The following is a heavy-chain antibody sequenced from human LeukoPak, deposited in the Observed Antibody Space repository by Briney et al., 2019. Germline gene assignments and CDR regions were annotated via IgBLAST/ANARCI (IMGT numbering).Heavy chain of an antibody. D-gene: IGHD1-14*01. CDR3: ARVTAEHDQ. J-gene: IGHJ4*02. Sequence: ASVKVSCKSAGYTFTGYYMPVVRHAPGQGLEWMGWINPKSGGTNYLQKFQGRVTMTRGTSISTAYMELSRLRSDDTAVYYCARVTAEHDQWARGTLVTVSS. V-gene: IGHV1-2*02. CDR1: GYTFTGYY. CDR2: INPKSGGT.